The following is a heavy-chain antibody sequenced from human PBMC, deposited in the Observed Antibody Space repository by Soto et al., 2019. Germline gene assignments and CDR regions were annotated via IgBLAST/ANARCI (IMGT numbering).Heavy chain of an antibody. V-gene: IGHV4-59*01. Sequence: QVQLQESGPGLVKPSETLSLTCSVSGGSINGFYWSWIRQPPGKGLEWIGYIYGSGTTDYNPSLKSRVTISGDTSKNEFSLRLSSVTAADTAVYYCARTPWYCSSGSCFGLWGRGTLVAVSS. CDR3: ARTPWYCSSGSCFGL. D-gene: IGHD2-2*01. J-gene: IGHJ2*01. CDR1: GGSINGFY. CDR2: IYGSGTT.